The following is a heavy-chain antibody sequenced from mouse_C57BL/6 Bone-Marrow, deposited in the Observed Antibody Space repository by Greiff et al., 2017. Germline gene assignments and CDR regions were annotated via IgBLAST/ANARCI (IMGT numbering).Heavy chain of an antibody. V-gene: IGHV5-4*03. Sequence: EVKVVESGGGLVKPGGSLKLSCAASGFTFSSYAMSWVRQTPEKRLEWVATISDGGSYTYYPDNVKGRFTISRDNAKNNLYLQMSHLKSEDTAMYYCARGAHYYGSNAWFAYWGQGTLVTVSA. CDR2: ISDGGSYT. CDR3: ARGAHYYGSNAWFAY. J-gene: IGHJ3*01. CDR1: GFTFSSYA. D-gene: IGHD1-1*01.